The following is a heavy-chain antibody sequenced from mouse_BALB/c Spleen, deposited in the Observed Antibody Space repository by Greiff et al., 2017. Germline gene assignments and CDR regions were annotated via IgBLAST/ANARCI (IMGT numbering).Heavy chain of an antibody. Sequence: EVQVVESGGGLVKPGGSLKLSCAASGFTFSSYAMSWVRQTPEKRLEWVATISSGGSYTYYPDSVKGRFTISRDNAKNTLYLQMSSLRSEDTAMYYCASLPPMDYWGQGTSVTVSS. CDR2: ISSGGSYT. J-gene: IGHJ4*01. CDR1: GFTFSSYA. V-gene: IGHV5-9-3*01. CDR3: ASLPPMDY.